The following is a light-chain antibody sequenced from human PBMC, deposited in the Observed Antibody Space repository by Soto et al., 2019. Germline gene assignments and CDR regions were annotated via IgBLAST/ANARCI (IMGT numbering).Light chain of an antibody. Sequence: EIVLTQSPGTLSLSPGERATLSCRASQSVSSSYLARYQPKPGQAHRLLIYGASSRATGIQDRFSGSGSGTDFTLTISRLEPADFAVYYCHQYGSSPPYTFGQGTKLEIK. V-gene: IGKV3-20*01. CDR1: QSVSSSY. J-gene: IGKJ2*01. CDR2: GAS. CDR3: HQYGSSPPYT.